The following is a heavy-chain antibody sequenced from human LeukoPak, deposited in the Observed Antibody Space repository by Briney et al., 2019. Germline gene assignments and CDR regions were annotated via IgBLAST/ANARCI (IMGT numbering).Heavy chain of an antibody. Sequence: GGSQRLSCAASGFTFSSYWMSWVRQAPGKGLEWVANIKQDGSEKYYVDSVKGRFTISRDNAKNSLYLQMNSLRAEDTAVYYCASYYYDSGSDYWGQGTLVTVSS. CDR3: ASYYYDSGSDY. J-gene: IGHJ4*02. V-gene: IGHV3-7*01. CDR2: IKQDGSEK. D-gene: IGHD3-22*01. CDR1: GFTFSSYW.